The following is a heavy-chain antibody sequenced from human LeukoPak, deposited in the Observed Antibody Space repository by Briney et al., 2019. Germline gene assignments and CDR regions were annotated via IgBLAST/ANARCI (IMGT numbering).Heavy chain of an antibody. CDR1: GFSFSNYW. CDR3: VRGAGWDRTLMVAAYFDS. J-gene: IGHJ4*02. D-gene: IGHD2-8*01. Sequence: WGSPTLSCVASGFSFSNYWMHWVRQAPGKGLVWLSRTDNDGNDARYADSVKGRFTIARDNAKNTLHLKMNSLRAEDSAVYYCVRGAGWDRTLMVAAYFDSWGQETLVTVSS. CDR2: TDNDGNDA. V-gene: IGHV3-74*01.